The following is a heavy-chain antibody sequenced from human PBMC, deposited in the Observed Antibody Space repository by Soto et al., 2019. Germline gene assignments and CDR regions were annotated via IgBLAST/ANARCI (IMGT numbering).Heavy chain of an antibody. CDR3: CVIKRRDQYITSGYWFDP. Sequence: EMHLVDSGGGLVKPGGSLRLSCAASGFTFSHAWMSWVRQAPGKGLEWVGRIKSKAEGATKDYGAPVRGRFTISRDDSQDILYLHMNSLRIEDTAVYYCCVIKRRDQYITSGYWFDPWGPGTLVTVSS. CDR2: IKSKAEGATK. V-gene: IGHV3-15*01. J-gene: IGHJ5*02. CDR1: GFTFSHAW. D-gene: IGHD1-1*01.